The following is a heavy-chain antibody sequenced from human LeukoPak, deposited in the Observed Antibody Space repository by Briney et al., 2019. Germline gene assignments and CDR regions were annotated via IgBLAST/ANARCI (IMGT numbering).Heavy chain of an antibody. Sequence: ETGGSLRLSCAASGFTFSSYAMHWVRQAPGKGLEWVAVISYDGSNKYYADSVKGRFTISRDNSKNTLYLQMNSLRAEDTAVYYCARDRRRDAFDIWGQGTMVTVSS. V-gene: IGHV3-30-3*01. CDR1: GFTFSSYA. CDR2: ISYDGSNK. CDR3: ARDRRRDAFDI. J-gene: IGHJ3*02.